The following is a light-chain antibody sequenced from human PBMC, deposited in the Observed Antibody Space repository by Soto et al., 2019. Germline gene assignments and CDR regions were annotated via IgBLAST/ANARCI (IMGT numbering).Light chain of an antibody. CDR1: QSVTSNY. CDR2: GAS. J-gene: IGKJ1*01. CDR3: QQYGSSPRT. Sequence: EIVLTQSPGILSLSPGDRATLSCRASQSVTSNYLAWYQQKPGQAPSRLIYGASSRATGISDRFSGSGSGTDFTLTISRLEPEDFAVYYCQQYGSSPRTLGQGTKVDIK. V-gene: IGKV3-20*01.